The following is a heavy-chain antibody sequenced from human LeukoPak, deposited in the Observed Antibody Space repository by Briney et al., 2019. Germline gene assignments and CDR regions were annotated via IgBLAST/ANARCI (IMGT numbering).Heavy chain of an antibody. V-gene: IGHV3-7*01. CDR3: ARVGGAGWLRFPNWFDP. Sequence: GGSLRLSCAASGFTFSSYQMSWVRQAPGKGLEWVANIKQDGSENDYVDSVKGRFTISRDNAEYSLYLQMNSLRGEDTAVYYCARVGGAGWLRFPNWFDPWGQGTLVTVSS. J-gene: IGHJ5*02. CDR2: IKQDGSEN. D-gene: IGHD5-12*01. CDR1: GFTFSSYQ.